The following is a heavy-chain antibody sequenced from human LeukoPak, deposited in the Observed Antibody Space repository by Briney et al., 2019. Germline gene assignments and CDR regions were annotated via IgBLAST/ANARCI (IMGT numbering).Heavy chain of an antibody. J-gene: IGHJ4*02. CDR2: IWYDGSNK. CDR3: ARARGEYVVVPAATGFDY. CDR1: GFTFSSYG. D-gene: IGHD2-2*01. V-gene: IGHV3-33*01. Sequence: PGGSLRLSCAASGFTFSSYGMHWVRQAPGKGLEWVAVIWYDGSNKYYADSVKGRFTISRDNSKNTLYLQMNSLRAEDTAVYYCARARGEYVVVPAATGFDYWARKPWSPSPQ.